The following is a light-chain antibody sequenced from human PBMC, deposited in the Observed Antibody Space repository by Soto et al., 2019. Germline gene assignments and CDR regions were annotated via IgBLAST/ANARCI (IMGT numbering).Light chain of an antibody. J-gene: IGKJ2*01. V-gene: IGKV2-28*01. CDR1: QSLLHSNGYTY. CDR3: MQSLQTPYT. Sequence: DIVMTQSPLSLPVTPGEPASISCSSSQSLLHSNGYTYLDWYLQKPGQSPQLLISLGSNRASGVPDRFRGSGSGTDFTLNINRVEAEDVGVYYCMQSLQTPYTFGQGTKLEI. CDR2: LGS.